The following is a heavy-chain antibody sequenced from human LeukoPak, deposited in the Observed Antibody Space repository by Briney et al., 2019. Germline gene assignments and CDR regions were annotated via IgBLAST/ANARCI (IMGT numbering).Heavy chain of an antibody. CDR3: AGEWRITNDAFDI. V-gene: IGHV1-69*13. J-gene: IGHJ3*02. CDR1: GGTFSSYA. CDR2: IIPIFGTA. Sequence: ASVKVSCKASGGTFSSYAISWVRQAPGQGLEWMGGIIPIFGTANYAQKFQGRVTITADESTSTAYKELSSLRSEDTAVYYCAGEWRITNDAFDIWGQGTMVTVSS. D-gene: IGHD1-14*01.